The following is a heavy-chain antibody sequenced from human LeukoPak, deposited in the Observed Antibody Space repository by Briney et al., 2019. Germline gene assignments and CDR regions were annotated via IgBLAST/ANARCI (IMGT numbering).Heavy chain of an antibody. V-gene: IGHV1-69*13. CDR2: IIPIFGTA. D-gene: IGHD3-10*01. CDR3: ARVGRMVRGVIIYAY. CDR1: GGTFSSYA. J-gene: IGHJ4*02. Sequence: SVKVSCKASGGTFSSYAISWVRQAPGQGLEWMGGIIPIFGTANYAQKFQGRVTITADESTSTAYMELSSLRSEDTAVYYCARVGRMVRGVIIYAYWGQGTLVTVSS.